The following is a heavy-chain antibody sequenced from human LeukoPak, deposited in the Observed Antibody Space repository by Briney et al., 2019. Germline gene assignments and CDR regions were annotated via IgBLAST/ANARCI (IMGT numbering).Heavy chain of an antibody. J-gene: IGHJ4*02. CDR1: GFTFSSYE. CDR2: ISSSGSTI. Sequence: PGGSLRLSCAASGFTFSSYEMNWVRQAPGKGLEWVSYISSSGSTIYYADSVKGPCTISRDNAKNSLYLQMNSLRAEDTSVYFCASDLRYPANWGQGTLVTVSS. V-gene: IGHV3-48*03. D-gene: IGHD2-2*02. CDR3: ASDLRYPAN.